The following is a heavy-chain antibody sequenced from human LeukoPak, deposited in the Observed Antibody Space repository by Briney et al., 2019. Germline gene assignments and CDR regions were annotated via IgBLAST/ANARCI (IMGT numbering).Heavy chain of an antibody. CDR2: IDYSGST. J-gene: IGHJ4*02. CDR3: AREQARYGDFDY. V-gene: IGHV4-59*01. Sequence: PSETLSLTCTVSGGSISSNYWSWIRQPPGKGLEWIGYIDYSGSTNYNPSLKSRVTISVDTSKNQFSLNLSSVTAADTAVYYCAREQARYGDFDYWGQGTLVTVSS. D-gene: IGHD4-17*01. CDR1: GGSISSNY.